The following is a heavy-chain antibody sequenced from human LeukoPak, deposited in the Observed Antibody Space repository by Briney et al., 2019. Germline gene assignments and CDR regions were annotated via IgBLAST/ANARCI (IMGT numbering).Heavy chain of an antibody. CDR1: GAPINNYY. J-gene: IGHJ4*02. CDR3: AGRDY. V-gene: IGHV4-4*07. Sequence: SGTLSLTCTVSGAPINNYYWSWIRQPAGKGLEWIGRVYTSGSTNYNPSFRSRVTMSVDKSKNQLSLKLTSVTAADTAVYYCAGRDYWGQGTLVTVSS. CDR2: VYTSGST.